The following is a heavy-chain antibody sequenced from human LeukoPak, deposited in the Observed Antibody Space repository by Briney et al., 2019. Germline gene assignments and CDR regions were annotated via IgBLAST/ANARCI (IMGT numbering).Heavy chain of an antibody. V-gene: IGHV3-33*01. CDR3: ARDGGPYQLPRYSDY. CDR1: GFTFSSYG. CDR2: IWYDGSNK. D-gene: IGHD2-2*01. Sequence: GRALRLSCAASGFTFSSYGMHWVRQAPGKGLEWVAVIWYDGSNKYYADSVKGRFTISRDNSKNTLYLQMNSLRAEDTAVYYCARDGGPYQLPRYSDYWGQGTLVTVSS. J-gene: IGHJ4*02.